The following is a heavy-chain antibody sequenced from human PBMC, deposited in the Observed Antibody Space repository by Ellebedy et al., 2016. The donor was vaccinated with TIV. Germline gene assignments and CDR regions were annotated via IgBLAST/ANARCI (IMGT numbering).Heavy chain of an antibody. CDR3: VSSGATPDHY. J-gene: IGHJ4*02. V-gene: IGHV3-11*01. D-gene: IGHD3-10*01. Sequence: GGSLRLSCAASGFTFSDYNMNWIRQAPGKGLEFLSFISGSGTSITYADSVRGRFTIPRDNAKNSLFLQMSSLGAEDTAVYYCVSSGATPDHYWGQGTLVTVSS. CDR1: GFTFSDYN. CDR2: ISGSGTSI.